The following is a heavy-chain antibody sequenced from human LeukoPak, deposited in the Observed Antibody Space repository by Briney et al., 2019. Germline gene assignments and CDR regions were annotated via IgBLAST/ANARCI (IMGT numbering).Heavy chain of an antibody. V-gene: IGHV3-74*01. CDR3: VVGGSPGY. D-gene: IGHD2-15*01. CDR1: GLAFSAYK. Sequence: GGSLRLSCAASGLAFSAYKMHWVRQAPRKGLVWVSRISTDGYTTDYADFVQGRFTASRDNTKNTSSLEMNSLRAEDTAVYYCVVGGSPGYWGQETLVTVSS. CDR2: ISTDGYTT. J-gene: IGHJ4*02.